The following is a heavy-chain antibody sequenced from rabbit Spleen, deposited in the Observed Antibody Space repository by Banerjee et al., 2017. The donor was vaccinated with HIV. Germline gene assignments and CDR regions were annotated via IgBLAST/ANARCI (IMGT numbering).Heavy chain of an antibody. V-gene: IGHV1S45*01. J-gene: IGHJ6*01. CDR1: GFSFNSGYD. D-gene: IGHD8-1*01. CDR2: IYAGSSDST. CDR3: ARDAGTSFSTYGMDL. Sequence: QEQLVESGGGLVQPEGSLTLTCTASGFSFNSGYDMCWVRQAPGKGLEWIACIYAGSSDSTYSATWAKGRFTLSKTSSTTVTLQMTSLTAADTATYFCARDAGTSFSTYGMDLWGQGTLVTVS.